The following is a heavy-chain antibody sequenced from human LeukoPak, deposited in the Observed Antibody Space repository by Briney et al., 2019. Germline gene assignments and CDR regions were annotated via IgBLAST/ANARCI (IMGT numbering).Heavy chain of an antibody. CDR3: ARQREIDSSWYY. Sequence: SVKVSCKASGGTFSSYAISWVRQAPGQGLEWMGGIIPIFGTANYAQKFQGRVTITTDESTSTAYMELSSLRSEDTAVYYCARQREIDSSWYYWGQGTLVTVSS. CDR1: GGTFSSYA. J-gene: IGHJ4*02. CDR2: IIPIFGTA. D-gene: IGHD6-13*01. V-gene: IGHV1-69*05.